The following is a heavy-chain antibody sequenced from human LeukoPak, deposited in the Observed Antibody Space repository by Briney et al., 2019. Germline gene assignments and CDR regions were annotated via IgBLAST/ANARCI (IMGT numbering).Heavy chain of an antibody. CDR1: GGTFSSYA. D-gene: IGHD3-3*01. J-gene: IGHJ4*02. V-gene: IGHV1-2*02. CDR2: INPNSGGT. CDR3: ARDHYDFWSDYYFDC. Sequence: ASVKVSCKASGGTFSSYAISWARQAPGQGLEWMGWINPNSGGTNYAQKFQGRVTMTRDTSISTAYMELSRLRSDDTAVYYCARDHYDFWSDYYFDCWGQGTLVTVSS.